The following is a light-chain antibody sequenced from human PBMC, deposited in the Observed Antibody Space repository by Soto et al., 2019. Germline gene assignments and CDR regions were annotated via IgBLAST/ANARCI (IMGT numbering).Light chain of an antibody. J-gene: IGKJ2*01. CDR2: GAS. CDR3: QQYNKWLLMYT. V-gene: IGKV3-15*01. CDR1: QSVSSN. Sequence: EIVMTQSPATLSVSPGERATLSCRASQSVSSNLAWYQQKPGQAPRLLIYGASTRATGIPARFSGSGSGTEFTLTISILQSEDVAVYYCQQYNKWLLMYTFGQATKLEIK.